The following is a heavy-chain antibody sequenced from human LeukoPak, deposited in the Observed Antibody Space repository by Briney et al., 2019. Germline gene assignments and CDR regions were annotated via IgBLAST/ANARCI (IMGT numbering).Heavy chain of an antibody. V-gene: IGHV3-21*01. CDR1: GFTFSSYS. D-gene: IGHD3-3*01. CDR3: AREGRRFLEWSPPRDY. J-gene: IGHJ4*02. Sequence: GGSLRLSCAASGFTFSSYSMNWVRQAPGKGLEWVSSISSSSSYIYYADSVKGRFTISRDNAKNSLYLQMNSLRAEDTAVYYCAREGRRFLEWSPPRDYWGQGTLVTVSS. CDR2: ISSSSSYI.